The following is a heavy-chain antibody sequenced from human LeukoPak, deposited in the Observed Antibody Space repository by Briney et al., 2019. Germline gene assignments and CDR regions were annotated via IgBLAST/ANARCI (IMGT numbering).Heavy chain of an antibody. Sequence: PGGSLRLSCAASGFTIITYWMHWVRQAPGKGLVWVSRINPDGSTTSYADSVKGRFTVSRDNAKNTLYLQMNSLRAEDTAVYYCARVSIGWYHFDYWGQGTLVTVSS. CDR3: ARVSIGWYHFDY. J-gene: IGHJ4*02. V-gene: IGHV3-74*01. CDR2: INPDGSTT. D-gene: IGHD6-19*01. CDR1: GFTIITYW.